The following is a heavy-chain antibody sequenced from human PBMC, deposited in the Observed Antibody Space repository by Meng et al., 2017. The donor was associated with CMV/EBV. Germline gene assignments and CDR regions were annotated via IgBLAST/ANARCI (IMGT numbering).Heavy chain of an antibody. D-gene: IGHD6-13*01. CDR1: GYTFTGYY. J-gene: IGHJ4*02. V-gene: IGHV1-2*02. CDR3: ARVNQVRIAAAGIGY. CDR2: INPNSGGT. Sequence: ASVQVSCKASGYTFTGYYMHWVRQAPGQGLEWMGWINPNSGGTNYAQKFQGRVTMTRDTSISTAYMELSRLRSDDTAVYYCARVNQVRIAAAGIGYWGQGTLVTVSS.